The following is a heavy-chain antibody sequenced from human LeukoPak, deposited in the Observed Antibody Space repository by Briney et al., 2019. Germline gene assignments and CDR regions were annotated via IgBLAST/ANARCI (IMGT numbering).Heavy chain of an antibody. V-gene: IGHV1-2*02. D-gene: IGHD3-22*01. CDR3: ASYLDYYDSSGYYPY. Sequence: GASVKVSCKASGYTFTGYYMHWVRQAPGQGLEWMGWINPNSGGTNYAQKFQGRVTMTRDTSTSTAYMELSRLRSDDTAVYYCASYLDYYDSSGYYPYWGQGTLVTVSS. CDR2: INPNSGGT. CDR1: GYTFTGYY. J-gene: IGHJ4*02.